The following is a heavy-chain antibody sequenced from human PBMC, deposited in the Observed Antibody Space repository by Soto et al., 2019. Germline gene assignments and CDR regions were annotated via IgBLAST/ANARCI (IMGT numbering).Heavy chain of an antibody. CDR2: IYYSGST. Sequence: SLDCFIRNASIDSTAYYWSWIRQPPGKGLEWIGYIYYSGSTYYNPSLKSRVTISVDTSKNQFSLKLSSVTAADTAVYYCARGVVAATLLGYWGQG. CDR1: NASIDSTAYY. D-gene: IGHD2-15*01. V-gene: IGHV4-30-4*01. CDR3: ARGVVAATLLGY. J-gene: IGHJ4*02.